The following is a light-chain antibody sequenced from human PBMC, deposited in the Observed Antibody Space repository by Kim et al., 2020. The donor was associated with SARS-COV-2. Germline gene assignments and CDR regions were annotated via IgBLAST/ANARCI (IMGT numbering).Light chain of an antibody. CDR2: YDS. J-gene: IGLJ3*02. V-gene: IGLV3-21*04. CDR1: DLGRKS. CDR3: EVWDTGSDHWV. Sequence: AAGKTARITCGGDDLGRKSVHWYQQKPGQAPVLVIFYDSDRPSGIPERLSGSDSGNPATLTISRVEAGDEADYYCEVWDTGSDHWVFGGGTQLTVL.